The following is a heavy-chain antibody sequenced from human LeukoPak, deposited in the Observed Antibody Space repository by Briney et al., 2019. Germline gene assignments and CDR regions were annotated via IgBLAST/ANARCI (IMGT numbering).Heavy chain of an antibody. Sequence: PGGSLRLSCAASGFTFSSYGMHWVRQAPGKGLEWVAFIRYDGSNKYYADSVKGRFTISRDNSKNTLYLQMNSLRAEDTAVYYCAKDGENLAHFDYWGERTLGTVSS. CDR2: IRYDGSNK. CDR1: GFTFSSYG. J-gene: IGHJ4*02. V-gene: IGHV3-30*02. CDR3: AKDGENLAHFDY. D-gene: IGHD7-27*01.